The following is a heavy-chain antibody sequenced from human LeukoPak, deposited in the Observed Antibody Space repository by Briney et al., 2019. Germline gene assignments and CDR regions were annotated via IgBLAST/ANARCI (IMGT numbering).Heavy chain of an antibody. D-gene: IGHD1-14*01. J-gene: IGHJ5*02. CDR1: GFTLGNAW. CDR2: IDSDGTTT. CDR3: ARDRPHNWFDP. V-gene: IGHV3-74*01. Sequence: GGSLRLSCAASGFTLGNAWMHWVRQAPGEGLLWVSRIDSDGTTTIYAGSVKGRFTIPGENAKNTVYLQMNSLRVEDTAVYYCARDRPHNWFDPWGQGTLVTVSS.